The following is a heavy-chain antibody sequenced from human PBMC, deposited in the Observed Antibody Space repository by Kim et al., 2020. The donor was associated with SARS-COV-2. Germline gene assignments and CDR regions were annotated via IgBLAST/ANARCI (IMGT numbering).Heavy chain of an antibody. J-gene: IGHJ4*02. Sequence: GGSLRLSCAASGFIFSSYAMRWVRQAPGKGLEWVSAISCTSGTTYYADSVKGRFSISRDNSKNTLYLQMNSLRAEDTAIYYCAKDGRGYDDDYWGPGTLVSVSS. CDR3: AKDGRGYDDDY. CDR2: ISCTSGTT. CDR1: GFIFSSYA. V-gene: IGHV3-23*01. D-gene: IGHD5-12*01.